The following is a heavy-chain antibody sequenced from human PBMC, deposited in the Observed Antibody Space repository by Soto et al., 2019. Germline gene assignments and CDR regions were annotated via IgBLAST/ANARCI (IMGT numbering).Heavy chain of an antibody. CDR1: GFTVSSNY. Sequence: EVQLVESGGGLVQPGGSLRLSCAASGFTVSSNYMSWVRQAPGKGLEWVSVIYSGGSTYYADSVKGRFTISRHNSKNTLHLQMNSLRAEDTAVYYCARGGGYCTNGVCPPYFDYWGQGTLVTVSS. V-gene: IGHV3-53*04. J-gene: IGHJ4*02. D-gene: IGHD2-8*01. CDR2: IYSGGST. CDR3: ARGGGYCTNGVCPPYFDY.